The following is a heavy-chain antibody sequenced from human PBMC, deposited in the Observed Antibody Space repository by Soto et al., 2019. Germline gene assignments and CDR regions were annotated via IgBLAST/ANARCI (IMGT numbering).Heavy chain of an antibody. CDR3: AKTEAVAGFDYWYFDL. Sequence: PGESLKISCKGPGYTFTSYWIGWVRQMPGKGLEWMGTIYPGDSDTRYSPSFQGQVTISADKSISTAYLQWSSLKASDTAMYYCAKTEAVAGFDYWYFDLWGRGTLVTVSS. CDR2: IYPGDSDT. D-gene: IGHD6-19*01. J-gene: IGHJ2*01. V-gene: IGHV5-51*01. CDR1: GYTFTSYW.